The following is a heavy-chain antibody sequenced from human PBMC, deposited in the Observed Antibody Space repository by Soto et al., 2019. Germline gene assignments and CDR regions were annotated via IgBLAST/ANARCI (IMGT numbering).Heavy chain of an antibody. CDR1: GYTFRNFG. CDR3: ARENSYFDY. V-gene: IGHV1-18*01. Sequence: QIQLLQSGAEVKKPGASVMVTCKASGYTFRNFGISWVRQAPGQGLEWMGWISAYNANANYAQKFQGRLTMTADTSTSTAYMELRSLRSDDTAVYYCARENSYFDYWGQGTLVTVSS. CDR2: ISAYNANA. J-gene: IGHJ4*02.